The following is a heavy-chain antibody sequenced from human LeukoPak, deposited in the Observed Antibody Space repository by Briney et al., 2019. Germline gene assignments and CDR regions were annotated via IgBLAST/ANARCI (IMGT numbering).Heavy chain of an antibody. Sequence: GSLRLSCAVSGFTLSTYAMSWVRQAPGKGLEWVSAISDSGTSTYYADSVKGRFTISRDNSKNTLYLQMNSLRAEDTAVYYCAKGPPNIAVAGLFHYWGQGTLVTVSS. CDR2: ISDSGTST. CDR1: GFTLSTYA. V-gene: IGHV3-23*01. D-gene: IGHD6-19*01. J-gene: IGHJ4*02. CDR3: AKGPPNIAVAGLFHY.